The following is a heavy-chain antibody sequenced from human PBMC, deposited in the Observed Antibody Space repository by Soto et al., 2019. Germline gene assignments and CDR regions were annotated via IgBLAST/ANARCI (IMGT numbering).Heavy chain of an antibody. J-gene: IGHJ4*02. Sequence: EVQLVESGGDLVKPGGSRRLSCAASGFTVSSAWMGWVRQAPGKGLEWVGRIKSKNDGGTTDYAAPVKGRFTISRDGSKNTLYVQMNSLKTEDTAVYYCTTDLGVGPRPLFDSWGQGTLVTVSS. CDR2: IKSKNDGGTT. CDR1: GFTVSSAW. D-gene: IGHD6-6*01. V-gene: IGHV3-15*01. CDR3: TTDLGVGPRPLFDS.